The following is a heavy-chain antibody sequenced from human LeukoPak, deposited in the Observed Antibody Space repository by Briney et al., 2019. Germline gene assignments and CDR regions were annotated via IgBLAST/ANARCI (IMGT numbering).Heavy chain of an antibody. Sequence: SETLSLTCTVSGYSISSGYYWGWIRQPPGKGLEWIGYIYYSGSTNYNPSLKSRVTISVDTSKNQFSLKLSSVTAADTAVYYCARGAAGLTGYFDYWGQGTLVTVSS. CDR1: GYSISSGYY. J-gene: IGHJ4*02. V-gene: IGHV4-61*01. CDR2: IYYSGST. D-gene: IGHD6-13*01. CDR3: ARGAAGLTGYFDY.